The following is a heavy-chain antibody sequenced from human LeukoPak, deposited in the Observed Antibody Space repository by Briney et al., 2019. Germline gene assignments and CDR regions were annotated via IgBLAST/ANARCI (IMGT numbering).Heavy chain of an antibody. CDR1: GFTFRSYG. D-gene: IGHD3-22*01. CDR3: AKDPRYYYDSSGYHRYYFDY. J-gene: IGHJ4*02. V-gene: IGHV3-30*02. Sequence: PGGSLRLSCAASGFTFRSYGMHWVRQAPGKGLEWVAFIRYDGSNKYYADSVKGRFTISRDNSKNTLYLQMNSLRAEDTAVYYCAKDPRYYYDSSGYHRYYFDYWGQGTLVTVSS. CDR2: IRYDGSNK.